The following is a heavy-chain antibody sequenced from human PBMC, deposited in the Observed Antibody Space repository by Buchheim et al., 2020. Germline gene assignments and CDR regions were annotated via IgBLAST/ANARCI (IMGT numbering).Heavy chain of an antibody. CDR3: VRDYVYYYAMDV. J-gene: IGHJ6*02. Sequence: VHLVESGGGLVQPGGSLRLSCAASGFVFSDYWMSWVRQAPGKGLEWVANIKRDGSEKNYVDSVRGRFTISRDNAKNSLYLQMNSLRADDTAVYYCVRDYVYYYAMDVWGQGTT. D-gene: IGHD4-17*01. CDR2: IKRDGSEK. V-gene: IGHV3-7*01. CDR1: GFVFSDYW.